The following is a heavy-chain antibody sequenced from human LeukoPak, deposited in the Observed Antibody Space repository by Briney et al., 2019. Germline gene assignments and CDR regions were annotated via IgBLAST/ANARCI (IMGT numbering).Heavy chain of an antibody. Sequence: GGSLRLSCAASGFSFSSCAMGWVRQAPGKGPDWVSSISGGADSTYYADSVKGRFTISRDNSKNTLFLQMNSLRTDDTAVYYCAKDWGDRSTDYCGQGTLVIVSS. CDR1: GFSFSSCA. CDR3: AKDWGDRSTDY. CDR2: ISGGADST. D-gene: IGHD2-21*02. V-gene: IGHV3-23*01. J-gene: IGHJ4*02.